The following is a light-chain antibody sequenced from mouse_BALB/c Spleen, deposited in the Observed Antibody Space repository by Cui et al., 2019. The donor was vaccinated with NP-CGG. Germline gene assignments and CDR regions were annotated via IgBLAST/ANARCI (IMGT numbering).Light chain of an antibody. CDR1: TGAVTTSNY. Sequence: QAVVTPESALTTSPGETVTLTCRSSTGAVTTSNYANWVQEKPDHLFTGLIGGTNNRAPGVPARFSGSLIGDKAALTITGAQTEDEAIYFCALWYSNHWVFGGGTKLPVL. V-gene: IGLV1*01. J-gene: IGLJ1*01. CDR3: ALWYSNHWV. CDR2: GTN.